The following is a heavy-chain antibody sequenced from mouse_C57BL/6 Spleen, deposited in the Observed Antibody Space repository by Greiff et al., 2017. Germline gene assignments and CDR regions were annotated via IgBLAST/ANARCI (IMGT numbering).Heavy chain of an antibody. V-gene: IGHV1-55*01. Sequence: QVQLQQPGAELVKPGASVKMSCKVSGYTFTSYWITWVKQRPGQGLEWIGDIYPGSGSTNYNEKFKSKATLTVDTSSSTAYMQLSSLTSEDSAVYYCARGFSYYGSSSYAMDYWGQGTSVTVSS. J-gene: IGHJ4*01. CDR2: IYPGSGST. D-gene: IGHD1-1*01. CDR3: ARGFSYYGSSSYAMDY. CDR1: GYTFTSYW.